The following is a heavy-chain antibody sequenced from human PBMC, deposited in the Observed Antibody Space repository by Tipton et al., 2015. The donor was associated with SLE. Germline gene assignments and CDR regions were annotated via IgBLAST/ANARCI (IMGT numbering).Heavy chain of an antibody. CDR1: GGSISNYY. J-gene: IGHJ3*02. Sequence: TLSLTCTVSGGSISNYYWTWIRQPPGKGLEWIGYIYYSGGTNYNPSLKSRVTISVDTSKNQFSLKLSSVTAADTAVYYCARHDGQWDAFDIWGQGTMVTVSS. CDR3: ARHDGQWDAFDI. CDR2: IYYSGGT. D-gene: IGHD6-19*01. V-gene: IGHV4-59*08.